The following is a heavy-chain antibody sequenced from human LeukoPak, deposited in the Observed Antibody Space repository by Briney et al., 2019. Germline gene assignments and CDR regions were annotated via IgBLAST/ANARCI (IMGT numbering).Heavy chain of an antibody. Sequence: GASVKVSCKASGYTFTSYGISWVRQAPGQGLEWMGWISAYNGNTNYAQKLQGRVTMTTDTSTSTAYMGLRSLRSDDTAVYYCARVRGYDSSGYSGFWGQGTLVTVSS. CDR3: ARVRGYDSSGYSGF. CDR1: GYTFTSYG. D-gene: IGHD3-22*01. CDR2: ISAYNGNT. V-gene: IGHV1-18*01. J-gene: IGHJ4*02.